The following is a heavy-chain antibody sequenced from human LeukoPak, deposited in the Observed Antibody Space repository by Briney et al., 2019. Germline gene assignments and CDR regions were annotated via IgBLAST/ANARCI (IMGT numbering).Heavy chain of an antibody. D-gene: IGHD3-9*01. CDR3: ARLPIDILTGYYNNRSYYYYGMDV. CDR1: GGSISSYY. V-gene: IGHV4-59*01. CDR2: IYYSGST. Sequence: SETLSLTCTVSGGSISSYYWSWIRQPPGKGLEWIGYIYYSGSTNYNPSPKSRVTISVDTSKNQFSLKLSSVTAADTAVYYCARLPIDILTGYYNNRSYYYYGMDVWGQGTTVTVSS. J-gene: IGHJ6*02.